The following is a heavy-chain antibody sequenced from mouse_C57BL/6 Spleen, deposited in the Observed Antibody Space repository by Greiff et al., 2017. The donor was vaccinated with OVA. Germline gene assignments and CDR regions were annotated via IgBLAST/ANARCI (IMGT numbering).Heavy chain of an antibody. J-gene: IGHJ4*01. V-gene: IGHV1-55*01. CDR3: VSNYYNDAMDD. CDR2: IYPGSGST. CDR1: GYTFTSYW. Sequence: QVQLQQPGAELVKPGASVKMSCKASGYTFTSYWITWVKQRPGQGLEWIGDIYPGSGSTNYNEKFKSKATLTVDTSSSTAYMKLSSLTSEDSAVYNGVSNYYNDAMDDWGKGTSVTVSS. D-gene: IGHD2-12*01.